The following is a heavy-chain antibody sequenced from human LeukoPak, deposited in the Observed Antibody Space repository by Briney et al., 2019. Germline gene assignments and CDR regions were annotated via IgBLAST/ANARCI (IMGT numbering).Heavy chain of an antibody. CDR2: IYYTGST. CDR3: ARWGSIAVARFDY. D-gene: IGHD6-6*01. CDR1: GGSISSYY. J-gene: IGHJ4*02. V-gene: IGHV4-59*01. Sequence: SETLSLTCTVSGGSISSYYWSWIRQPPGKGLERIGYIYYTGSTNYNPSLTSRVNISVDTSKNQFSLNLTSVTAADTAVYYCARWGSIAVARFDYWGQGTLVTVSS.